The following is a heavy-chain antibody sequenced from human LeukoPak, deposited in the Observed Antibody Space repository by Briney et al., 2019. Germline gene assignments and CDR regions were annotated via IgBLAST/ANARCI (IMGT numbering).Heavy chain of an antibody. J-gene: IGHJ4*02. CDR3: ARSLSTAGIDH. V-gene: IGHV4-38-2*01. CDR1: GYSITTGRY. Sequence: SETLSLTCAVSGYSITTGRYWGWIRQPPGKGLEWIGSIYQSGSTYYNPSLKSRVTISVDKSKNQFSLNLRSVTAPDTAVYYCARSLSTAGIDHWGQGILVTASS. CDR2: IYQSGST. D-gene: IGHD2-2*01.